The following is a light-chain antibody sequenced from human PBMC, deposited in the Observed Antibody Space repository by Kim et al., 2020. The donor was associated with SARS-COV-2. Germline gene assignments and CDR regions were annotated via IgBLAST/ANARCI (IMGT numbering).Light chain of an antibody. CDR2: EDT. J-gene: IGLJ2*01. CDR3: QSYDISNVI. Sequence: GKTVTITCTPTSGNIADNYVQWYQKRPRSAPTIVIYEDTERPSGVPDRFSGSIDTSSSSASLTISGLKTEDEADYYCQSYDISNVIFGGGTQLTVL. V-gene: IGLV6-57*03. CDR1: SGNIADNY.